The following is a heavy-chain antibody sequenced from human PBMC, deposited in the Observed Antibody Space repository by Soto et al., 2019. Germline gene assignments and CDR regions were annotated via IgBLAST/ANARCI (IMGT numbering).Heavy chain of an antibody. CDR1: GFTFSSYA. V-gene: IGHV3-23*01. CDR3: AKYKGRDDDEYSSSSYAFDI. D-gene: IGHD6-6*01. CDR2: ISGSGGST. J-gene: IGHJ3*02. Sequence: GGSLRLSCAASGFTFSSYAMSWVRQAPGKGLEWVSAISGSGGSTYYADSVKGRFTISRDNSKNTLYLQMNRLRAEDTAVYYCAKYKGRDDDEYSSSSYAFDIWGQGTMVTVSS.